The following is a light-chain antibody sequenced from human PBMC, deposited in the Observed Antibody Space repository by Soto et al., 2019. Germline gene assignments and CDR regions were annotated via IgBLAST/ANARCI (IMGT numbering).Light chain of an antibody. V-gene: IGKV3-15*01. CDR3: QQYKSWPLT. CDR1: QSGYTN. CDR2: AAT. Sequence: EVVLTQSPATLSVSPGERATLSCRASQSGYTNFAWFQQKPGQSPILLIYAATARATGVPARFSGSGSGTEFRLTITSLQAEDSAVYHGQQYKSWPLTFGQGNKVEIK. J-gene: IGKJ1*01.